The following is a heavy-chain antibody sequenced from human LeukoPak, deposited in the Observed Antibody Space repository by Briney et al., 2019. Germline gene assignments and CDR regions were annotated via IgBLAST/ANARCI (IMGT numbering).Heavy chain of an antibody. CDR2: ISGSGGST. Sequence: GGSLRLSCAASGFTFSSYDMSWVRQAPGKGLEWVSAISGSGGSTYYADSVKGRFTISRDNSKSTLYLQMNSLRAEDAAVYYCAKDRFSQVGATLFDYWGQGTLVTVSS. V-gene: IGHV3-23*01. D-gene: IGHD1-26*01. CDR1: GFTFSSYD. CDR3: AKDRFSQVGATLFDY. J-gene: IGHJ4*02.